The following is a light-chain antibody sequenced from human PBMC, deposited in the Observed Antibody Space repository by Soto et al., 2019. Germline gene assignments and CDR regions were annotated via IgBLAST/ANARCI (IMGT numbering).Light chain of an antibody. J-gene: IGKJ3*01. CDR3: QQFSGYPFT. CDR1: HGIRSS. Sequence: AIPLTQSPSSLSASLGDRVSITCRAGHGIRSSLAWYQQRPGEPPKLLVQDASSLQRGVPARFSGSGSGTDFTLTISGLQPEDVATYYCQQFSGYPFTFGPGTKVDV. CDR2: DAS. V-gene: IGKV1-13*02.